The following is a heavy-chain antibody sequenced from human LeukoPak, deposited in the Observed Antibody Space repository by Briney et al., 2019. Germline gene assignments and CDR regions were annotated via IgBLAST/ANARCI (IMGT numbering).Heavy chain of an antibody. CDR1: GGSISSGGYY. Sequence: SETLSLTCTVSGGSISSGGYYWSWIRQHPGRGLEWIGYISYSGSTYYNPSLKSRVAISVDTSRNQFSLKLSSVTAADTAVYYCARDLGYCTSTSCRYFDFWGQGTLVTVSS. J-gene: IGHJ4*02. CDR2: ISYSGST. V-gene: IGHV4-31*03. CDR3: ARDLGYCTSTSCRYFDF. D-gene: IGHD2-2*01.